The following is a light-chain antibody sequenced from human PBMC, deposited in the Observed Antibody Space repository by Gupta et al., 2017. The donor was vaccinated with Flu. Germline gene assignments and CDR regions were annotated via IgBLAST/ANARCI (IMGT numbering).Light chain of an antibody. CDR2: EAS. J-gene: IGKJ2*01. CDR3: QQYNTYPHA. Sequence: DIQMTQSPSTLSASIGDRVTITCRASQTVSTLLAWYQQKPGKAPKLLIYEASKLHSGVPSRFSGSGSGTQFTLTINSLQPGDFATYYCQQYNTYPHAFGQGTNLAIK. CDR1: QTVSTL. V-gene: IGKV1-5*03.